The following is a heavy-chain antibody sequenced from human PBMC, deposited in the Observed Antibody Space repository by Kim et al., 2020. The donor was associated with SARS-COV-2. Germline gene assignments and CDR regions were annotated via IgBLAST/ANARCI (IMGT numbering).Heavy chain of an antibody. D-gene: IGHD1-1*01. J-gene: IGHJ6*02. CDR1: GASISSYY. CDR2: IYTYGST. Sequence: SETLSLTCTVSGASISSYYWSWIRQPAGKGLEWIGRIYTYGSTNYNPSLKSRVTMSLDTSKNQFSLKLSSVTAADTAVYYCARDLGLERPYGMDVWGQGTTVTVSS. V-gene: IGHV4-4*07. CDR3: ARDLGLERPYGMDV.